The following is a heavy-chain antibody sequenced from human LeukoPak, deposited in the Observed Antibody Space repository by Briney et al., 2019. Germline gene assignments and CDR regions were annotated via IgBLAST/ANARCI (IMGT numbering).Heavy chain of an antibody. D-gene: IGHD6-6*01. CDR3: AKIWGRSSFNDY. CDR1: GFTFSSYA. J-gene: IGHJ4*02. Sequence: PGGSLRLSCAASGFTFSSYAMSWVRQAPGKGLEWVSAISGSGGSTYYADSVKSRFTISRDNSKNTLYLQMNSLRAEDTAVYYCAKIWGRSSFNDYWGQGTLVTVSS. CDR2: ISGSGGST. V-gene: IGHV3-23*01.